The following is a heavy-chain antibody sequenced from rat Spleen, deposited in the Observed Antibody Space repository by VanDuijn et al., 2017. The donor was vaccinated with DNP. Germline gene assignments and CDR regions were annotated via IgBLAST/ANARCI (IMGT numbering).Heavy chain of an antibody. V-gene: IGHV2-47*01. D-gene: IGHD1-9*01. CDR1: GLSLTSNS. CDR3: ARYYGYNYYAMDA. Sequence: QVQLKESGPGLVQPSQTLSLTCTVSGLSLTSNSVSWIRQPPGKGLEWMGRIQNGGSTDYNSSLKSRLSISRDTSKSQVFLKMNSLQTEDTAMYFCARYYGYNYYAMDAWGQGTSVTVSS. J-gene: IGHJ4*01. CDR2: IQNGGST.